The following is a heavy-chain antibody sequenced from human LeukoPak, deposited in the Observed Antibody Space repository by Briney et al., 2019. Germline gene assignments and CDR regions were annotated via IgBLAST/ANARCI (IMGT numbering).Heavy chain of an antibody. CDR3: ARGFGSSIPYSYYYYLDV. V-gene: IGHV3-21*01. J-gene: IGHJ6*03. D-gene: IGHD6-6*01. CDR1: GFTFNSYS. Sequence: GGSLRLSCAASGFTFNSYSMNWVRQAPGKGLEWVSSISGGRSYIYYADSVKGRFTISRDNAKNSLYLQMNSLRAEDDTAVYYCARGFGSSIPYSYYYYLDVWGKGTTVTVSS. CDR2: ISGGRSYI.